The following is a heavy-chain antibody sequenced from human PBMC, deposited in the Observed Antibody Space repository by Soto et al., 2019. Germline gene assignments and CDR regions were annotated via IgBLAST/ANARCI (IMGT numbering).Heavy chain of an antibody. J-gene: IGHJ4*02. Sequence: QITLKESGPTLVKPTQTLTLTCTFSGFSLSTSGMGVGWIRQPPGKALEWLALIYWDDDKRYSPSLKSRLTITKNTSKNQVVLTMTHMDPVDTATYYCAHDSSDWLGFASWGQGTLVTVSS. D-gene: IGHD3-22*01. CDR1: GFSLSTSGMG. V-gene: IGHV2-5*02. CDR3: AHDSSDWLGFAS. CDR2: IYWDDDK.